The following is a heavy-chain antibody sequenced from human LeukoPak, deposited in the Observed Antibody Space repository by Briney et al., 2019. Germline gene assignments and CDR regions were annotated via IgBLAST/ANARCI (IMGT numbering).Heavy chain of an antibody. CDR2: IRYDGSNK. J-gene: IGHJ4*02. CDR3: ARDRGWNVPLGY. CDR1: GFTFSSYG. D-gene: IGHD1-1*01. V-gene: IGHV3-30*02. Sequence: GGSLRLSCAASGFTFSSYGMHWVRQAPGKGLEWVAFIRYDGSNKYYADSVKGRFTISRDNSKNTLYLQMNSLRAEDTAVYYCARDRGWNVPLGYWGQGTLVTVSS.